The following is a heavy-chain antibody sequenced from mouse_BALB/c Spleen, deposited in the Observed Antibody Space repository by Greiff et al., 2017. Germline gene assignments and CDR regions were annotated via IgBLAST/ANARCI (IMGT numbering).Heavy chain of an antibody. Sequence: EVMLVESGGDLVKPGGSLKLSCAASGFTFSSYGMSWVRQTPDKRLEWVATISSGGSYTYYPDSVKGRFTISRDNAKNTLYLQMSSLKSEDTAMYYCARHETTARAMDYWGQGTSVTVSS. D-gene: IGHD1-2*01. CDR2: ISSGGSYT. CDR3: ARHETTARAMDY. CDR1: GFTFSSYG. J-gene: IGHJ4*01. V-gene: IGHV5-6*01.